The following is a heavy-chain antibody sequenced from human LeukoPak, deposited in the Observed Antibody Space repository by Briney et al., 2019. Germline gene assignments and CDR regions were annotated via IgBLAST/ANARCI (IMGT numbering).Heavy chain of an antibody. D-gene: IGHD3-10*01. CDR1: GFTFSSSA. V-gene: IGHV3-23*01. J-gene: IGHJ4*02. CDR3: AKKNSGSKPFDY. Sequence: QSGGSLRLSCAASGFTFSSSAMSWVRQAPGKGLAWVSAISGSGFTTYYADSVKGRFTISRDNSKNTLYLQMNSLRAEDTAVYYSAKKNSGSKPFDYWGQGTLVTVSS. CDR2: ISGSGFTT.